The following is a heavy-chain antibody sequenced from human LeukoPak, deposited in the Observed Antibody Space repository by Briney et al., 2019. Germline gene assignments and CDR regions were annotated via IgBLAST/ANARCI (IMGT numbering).Heavy chain of an antibody. V-gene: IGHV4-31*03. CDR3: ARDVLR. CDR2: IYKTRST. J-gene: IGHJ4*02. CDR1: GDSITSGGYY. Sequence: SETLSLTCTVSGDSITSGGYYWRWIRQRPGKGLEWIGYIYKTRSTYYNPSLKSRVTMSVDTSRNQFSLKLNSVTAADTAVYYCARDVLRWGQGTLVTVSS.